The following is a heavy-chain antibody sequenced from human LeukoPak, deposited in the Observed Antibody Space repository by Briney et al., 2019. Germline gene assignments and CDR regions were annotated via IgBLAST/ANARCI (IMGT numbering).Heavy chain of an antibody. V-gene: IGHV3-11*01. CDR3: ARVEYIYGYGS. Sequence: GGSLRLSCAASGFTFSDYYMSWIRQAPGKGLEWVSYISSSGSTICYADSVKGRFTISRDNGKNSLSLQMNSLRAEDTAVYYCARVEYIYGYGSWGQRTLVTVSS. CDR2: ISSSGSTI. CDR1: GFTFSDYY. J-gene: IGHJ5*02. D-gene: IGHD5-18*01.